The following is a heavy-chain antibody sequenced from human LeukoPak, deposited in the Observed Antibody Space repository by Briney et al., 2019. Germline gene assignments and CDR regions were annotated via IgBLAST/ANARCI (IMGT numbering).Heavy chain of an antibody. CDR2: ISYDGNNK. D-gene: IGHD6-13*01. CDR3: ARRIARIAAAGGNAFDI. CDR1: GFTFSNYA. V-gene: IGHV3-30*03. J-gene: IGHJ3*02. Sequence: GGSLRLSCAASGFTFSNYAMSWVRQAPGKGLEWVAVISYDGNNKEYGDSVKGRFTISRDNAKNSLYLQMNSLRAEDTAVYYCARRIARIAAAGGNAFDIWGQGTMVTVSS.